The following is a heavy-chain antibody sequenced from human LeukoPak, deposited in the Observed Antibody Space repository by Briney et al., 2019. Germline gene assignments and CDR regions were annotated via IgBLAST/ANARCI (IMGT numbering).Heavy chain of an antibody. D-gene: IGHD6-6*01. CDR3: ARGVSGSSPHFGY. Sequence: SVKVSCKASGGTFSSYAISWVRQAPGQGLEWMGGIIPIFGTANYAQKFQGRVTITTDESTSTAYMELSSLRSEDTAVYYCARGVSGSSPHFGYWGQGTLVTVSS. J-gene: IGHJ4*02. CDR2: IIPIFGTA. CDR1: GGTFSSYA. V-gene: IGHV1-69*05.